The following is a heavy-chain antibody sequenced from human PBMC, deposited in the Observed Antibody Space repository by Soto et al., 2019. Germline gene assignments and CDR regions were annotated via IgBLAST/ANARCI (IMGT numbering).Heavy chain of an antibody. CDR2: IIPIFGTA. CDR3: ARDVAVAGTTAYFDL. Sequence: QVQLVQSGAEVKKPGSSVKVSCKASGGTFSSYAISWVRQAPGQGLEWMGGIIPIFGTANYAQKFQGRVTITADESTSTAYMERSSLRSEDTAVYYCARDVAVAGTTAYFDLLGRGTLVTVSS. D-gene: IGHD6-19*01. CDR1: GGTFSSYA. J-gene: IGHJ2*01. V-gene: IGHV1-69*01.